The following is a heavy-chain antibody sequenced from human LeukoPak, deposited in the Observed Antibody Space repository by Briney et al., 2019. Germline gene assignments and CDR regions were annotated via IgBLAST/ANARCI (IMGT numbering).Heavy chain of an antibody. CDR1: GYTFSSSG. D-gene: IGHD6-13*01. V-gene: IGHV1-18*01. CDR3: ARDRVSYTHSWYYDY. CDR2: ISAHNGNI. Sequence: ASVKVSCKASGYTFSSSGISWVRQAPGQGLEWMGWISAHNGNINYAQKLQGRVTMTTDASTSTAYMELRSLRSDDTAVYYCARDRVSYTHSWYYDYWGQGTLVTVSS. J-gene: IGHJ4*02.